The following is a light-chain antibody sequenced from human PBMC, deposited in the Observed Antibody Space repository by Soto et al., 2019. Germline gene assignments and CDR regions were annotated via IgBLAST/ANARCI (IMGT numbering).Light chain of an antibody. J-gene: IGLJ1*01. CDR3: QSYDSSLSGDV. CDR2: GNS. CDR1: ISNIGAGYE. Sequence: HSFLTEPPSVSGAPGQRVTISCTGSISNIGAGYEVHWYQQLPGTAPKLLIYGNSNRPSGVPDRFSGSKSGTSASLAITGLQAEDEADYYGQSYDSSLSGDVFGTGTKVTVL. V-gene: IGLV1-40*01.